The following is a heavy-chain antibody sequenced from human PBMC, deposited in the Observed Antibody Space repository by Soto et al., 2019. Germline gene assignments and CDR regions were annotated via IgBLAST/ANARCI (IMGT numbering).Heavy chain of an antibody. V-gene: IGHV3-23*01. Sequence: GGSLRLSCAASGFTFSSYAMSWVRQAPGKGLEWVSAISGSGGSTYYADSVKGRFTISRDNSKNTLYLQMNSLRAEDTAVYYCAKDLLNYDILTGYRKHHAFDYWGQGTLVTVSS. D-gene: IGHD3-9*01. J-gene: IGHJ4*02. CDR2: ISGSGGST. CDR1: GFTFSSYA. CDR3: AKDLLNYDILTGYRKHHAFDY.